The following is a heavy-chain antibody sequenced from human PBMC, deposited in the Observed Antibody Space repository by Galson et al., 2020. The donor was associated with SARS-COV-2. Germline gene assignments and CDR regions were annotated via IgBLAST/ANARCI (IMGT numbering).Heavy chain of an antibody. Sequence: KIGESLKISCAASGFNFRIYSMNWVRQAPGKGLEWISCMSSTGSYIYYADSVRGRFTISRDNAKDSLYLHMNSLRVEDTAIYYCVRDIVTGDGGGNHFEYWGQGTPVTVSS. CDR3: VRDIVTGDGGGNHFEY. D-gene: IGHD4-17*01. CDR2: MSSTGSYI. V-gene: IGHV3-21*05. J-gene: IGHJ4*02. CDR1: GFNFRIYS.